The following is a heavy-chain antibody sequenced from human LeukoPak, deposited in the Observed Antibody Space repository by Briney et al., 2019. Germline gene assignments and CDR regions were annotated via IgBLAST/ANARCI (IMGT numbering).Heavy chain of an antibody. CDR3: AREKGIAVAGTVYYYYGMDV. CDR2: IIPILGIA. CDR1: GGTFSSYA. D-gene: IGHD6-19*01. Sequence: SVKVSCKASGGTFSSYAISWVRQAPGQGLEWMGRIIPILGIANYAQKFQGRVTLTADKSTSTAYMELSGLRSEDTAVYYCAREKGIAVAGTVYYYYGMDVWGQGTTVTVSS. J-gene: IGHJ6*02. V-gene: IGHV1-69*04.